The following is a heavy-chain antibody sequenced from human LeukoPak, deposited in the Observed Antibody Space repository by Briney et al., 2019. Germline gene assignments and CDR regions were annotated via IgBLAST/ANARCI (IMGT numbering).Heavy chain of an antibody. Sequence: PSETLSLTCAVYGGSFSGYYWSWIRQPPGKGLDWIGEINPSGSTNYSPSLKSRVTISVDTSKNQFSQKLSSVAAADTAVYFCARVGYSYVINDWSRTGLGAYPTKYYYHMDVWDIGTTVTVSS. D-gene: IGHD5-18*01. CDR3: ARVGYSYVINDWSRTGLGAYPTKYYYHMDV. CDR1: GGSFSGYY. V-gene: IGHV4-34*01. J-gene: IGHJ6*03. CDR2: INPSGST.